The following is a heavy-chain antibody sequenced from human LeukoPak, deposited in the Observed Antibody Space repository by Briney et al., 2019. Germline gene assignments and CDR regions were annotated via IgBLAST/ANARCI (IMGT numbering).Heavy chain of an antibody. Sequence: GGSLRLSCAASGLTFSSSWMHSVRQAPGKGVVWVSRINHEGSTTNYVDSVKGRFTTSRDNATNTLYLRVNSLRAADTAVFYCVRDRFYGRDVWGEGTTVTVSS. V-gene: IGHV3-74*01. J-gene: IGHJ6*04. CDR1: GLTFSSSW. CDR3: VRDRFYGRDV. CDR2: INHEGSTT.